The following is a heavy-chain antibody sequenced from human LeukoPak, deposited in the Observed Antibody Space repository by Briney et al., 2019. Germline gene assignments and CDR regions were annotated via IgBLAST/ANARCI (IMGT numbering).Heavy chain of an antibody. CDR1: GGSISSYY. CDR2: IYYSGST. J-gene: IGHJ5*02. V-gene: IGHV4-59*01. Sequence: SETLSFTCTVSGGSISSYYWSWIRQPPGKGLEWIGYIYYSGSTNYNPSLKSRVTISVDTSKNQFSLKLSSVTAADTAVYYCARYCSGGSCLDPWGQGTLVTVSS. D-gene: IGHD2-15*01. CDR3: ARYCSGGSCLDP.